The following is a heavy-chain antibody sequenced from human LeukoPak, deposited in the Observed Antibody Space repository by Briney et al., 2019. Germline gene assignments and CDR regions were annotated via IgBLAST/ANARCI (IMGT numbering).Heavy chain of an antibody. CDR2: IYYSGST. CDR3: ARHGGVVRGQGSDAFDI. V-gene: IGHV4-59*08. Sequence: SETLSLTCTVSGGSINSYFWSWVRQPPGKGLEWIGYIYYSGSTKYNPSLKSRVTISLDTSKNQFSLKLTSVTAADTAVYYCARHGGVVRGQGSDAFDIWGQGTMVTVSS. CDR1: GGSINSYF. D-gene: IGHD3-10*01. J-gene: IGHJ3*02.